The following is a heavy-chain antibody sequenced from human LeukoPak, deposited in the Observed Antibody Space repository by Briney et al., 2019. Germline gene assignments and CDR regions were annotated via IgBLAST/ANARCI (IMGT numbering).Heavy chain of an antibody. CDR2: MNPNSGNT. CDR1: GYTFTSYG. D-gene: IGHD3-3*01. CDR3: ARGPFGEYYFDY. J-gene: IGHJ4*02. V-gene: IGHV1-8*01. Sequence: ASVKVSCKASGYTFTSYGINWVRQAPGQGLEWMGWMNPNSGNTGYAQKFQGRVTMTRNTSISTAYMELSSLRSEDTAVYYCARGPFGEYYFDYWGQGTLVTVSS.